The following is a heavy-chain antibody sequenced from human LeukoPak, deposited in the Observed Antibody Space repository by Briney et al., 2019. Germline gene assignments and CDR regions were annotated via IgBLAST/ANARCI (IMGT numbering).Heavy chain of an antibody. Sequence: KPSETLSLTCAVYGGSFSGYYWSWIRQPPGKGLEWIGEINHSGSTNYNPSLKSRVTISVDTSKNQFSLKLSSVTAADTAVYYCARHYYYYYMDVWGKGTTVTISS. CDR1: GGSFSGYY. CDR3: ARHYYYYYMDV. J-gene: IGHJ6*03. V-gene: IGHV4-34*01. CDR2: INHSGST.